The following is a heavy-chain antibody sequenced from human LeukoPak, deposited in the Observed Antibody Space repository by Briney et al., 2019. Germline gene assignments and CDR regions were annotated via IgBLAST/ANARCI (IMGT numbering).Heavy chain of an antibody. Sequence: SETLSLTCAVYGGSFSGYYWSWIRQPPGKGLEWIGEINHSGSTNYNPSLKSRVTISVDTSKNQFSLKLTSVTVADTAVYYCARETSQKGAHYMDVWGKGTTVTISS. CDR2: INHSGST. D-gene: IGHD3-16*01. CDR3: ARETSQKGAHYMDV. V-gene: IGHV4-34*01. J-gene: IGHJ6*03. CDR1: GGSFSGYY.